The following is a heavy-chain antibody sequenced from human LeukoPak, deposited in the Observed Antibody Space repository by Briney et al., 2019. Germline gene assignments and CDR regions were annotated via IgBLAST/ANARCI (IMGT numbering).Heavy chain of an antibody. CDR2: VKYDGSTT. CDR3: ARDLDRLLLDY. Sequence: PGGSLRLSCAASGFTFSAYWMHWVRQAPGKGLVWVSRVKYDGSTTTYADSVKGRFTISRDNAKNILYLQMNSLRVEDTAVYYCARDLDRLLLDYWGQGTLVTVSS. D-gene: IGHD3-9*01. J-gene: IGHJ4*02. CDR1: GFTFSAYW. V-gene: IGHV3-74*01.